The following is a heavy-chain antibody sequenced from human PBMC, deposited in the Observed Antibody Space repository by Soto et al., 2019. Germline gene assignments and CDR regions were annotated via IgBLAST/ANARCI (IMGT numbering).Heavy chain of an antibody. D-gene: IGHD7-27*01. CDR2: IYSGGST. CDR3: ARDLPGDLAFDI. V-gene: IGHV3-53*01. Sequence: GGSLRLSCAASGFTVSSNYMSWVRQAPGKGLEWVSVIYSGGSTYYADSVKGRFTISRDNSKNTLYLQMNSLRAEDTAMYYCARDLPGDLAFDIWGQGTMVTVSS. J-gene: IGHJ3*02. CDR1: GFTVSSNY.